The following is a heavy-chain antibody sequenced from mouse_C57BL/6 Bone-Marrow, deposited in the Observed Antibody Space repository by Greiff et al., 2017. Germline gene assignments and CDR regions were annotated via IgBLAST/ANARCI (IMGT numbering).Heavy chain of an antibody. CDR1: GYTFTSYW. Sequence: VQLQQPGAELVKPGASVKLSCKASGYTFTSYWMQWVKQRPGQGLAWIGEIDPSDSYTNYNQKFKGKATLTVDTSSSTAYMQLSSLTSEDSAVYYCARWANWVYWYFDVWGTGTTVTVSS. J-gene: IGHJ1*03. CDR3: ARWANWVYWYFDV. CDR2: IDPSDSYT. D-gene: IGHD4-1*01. V-gene: IGHV1-50*01.